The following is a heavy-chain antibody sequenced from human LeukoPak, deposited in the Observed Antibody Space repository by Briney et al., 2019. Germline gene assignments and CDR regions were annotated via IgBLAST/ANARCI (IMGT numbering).Heavy chain of an antibody. D-gene: IGHD6-6*01. Sequence: PSETLSLTCAVFGGSFSGDYWTWIRQPPGKGLEWIGEINRGGDTTYNPSLRSRVTISIDTSNIQFSLRLTSVTAADTAVYYCARGSAAARLSLWGQGTLVTVSS. CDR3: ARGSAAARLSL. V-gene: IGHV4-34*01. CDR1: GGSFSGDY. J-gene: IGHJ4*02. CDR2: INRGGDT.